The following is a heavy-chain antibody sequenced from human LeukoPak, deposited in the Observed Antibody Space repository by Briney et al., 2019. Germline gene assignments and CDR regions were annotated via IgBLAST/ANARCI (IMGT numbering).Heavy chain of an antibody. CDR1: GFTFSSYS. J-gene: IGHJ6*02. CDR2: ISSSSSTI. CDR3: AREDYGSGSYLANYYYGMDV. Sequence: GGSLRLSCAASGFTFSSYSMNWVRQAPGKGLEWVSYISSSSSTIYYADSVKGRFTISRDNAKNSLYLQMNSLRAEDTAVYYCAREDYGSGSYLANYYYGMDVWGQGTTVTVSS. V-gene: IGHV3-48*04. D-gene: IGHD3-10*01.